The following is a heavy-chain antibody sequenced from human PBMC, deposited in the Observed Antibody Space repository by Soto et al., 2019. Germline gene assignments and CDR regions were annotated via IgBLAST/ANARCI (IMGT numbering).Heavy chain of an antibody. CDR2: INHSGIT. CDR3: ATGRSEVVPGAMDT. V-gene: IGHV4-34*01. Sequence: PSETLSLTCAVYGGSFRGYFWSWIRQPPGKGLEWIGEINHSGITSYSPSLGSRVTTSVDTPKNQFSLRLRSVTAADTAVYYCATGRSEVVPGAMDTWGQGTLVTVSS. CDR1: GGSFRGYF. D-gene: IGHD2-2*01. J-gene: IGHJ5*02.